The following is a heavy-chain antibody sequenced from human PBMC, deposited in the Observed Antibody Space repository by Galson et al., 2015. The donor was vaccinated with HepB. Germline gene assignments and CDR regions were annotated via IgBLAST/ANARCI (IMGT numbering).Heavy chain of an antibody. V-gene: IGHV3-30*18. CDR3: VKGCDPTCHTIVLDP. D-gene: IGHD3-9*01. CDR1: GFPFNNNG. Sequence: LRLSCAASGFPFNNNGMHWVRQAPGKGLEWVAVISHDGDFIRYADSVRARFTIPRDNSKNTLYLQMNSLRTADTAVYYCVKGCDPTCHTIVLDPWGQGTLVTVSS. J-gene: IGHJ5*02. CDR2: ISHDGDFI.